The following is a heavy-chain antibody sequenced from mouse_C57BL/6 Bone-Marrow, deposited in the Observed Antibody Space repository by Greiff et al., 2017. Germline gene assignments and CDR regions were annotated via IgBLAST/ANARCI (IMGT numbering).Heavy chain of an antibody. CDR3: ARRGPGFFWYFDV. D-gene: IGHD3-3*01. CDR1: GYTFTSYW. CDR2: INPSNGGT. J-gene: IGHJ1*03. Sequence: VKLQQPGTELVKPGASVKLSCKASGYTFTSYWMHWVKQRPGQGLEWIGNINPSNGGTNYNEKFKSKATLTVDKSSSTAYMQLSSLTSEDSAVYYCARRGPGFFWYFDVWGTGTTVTVSS. V-gene: IGHV1-53*01.